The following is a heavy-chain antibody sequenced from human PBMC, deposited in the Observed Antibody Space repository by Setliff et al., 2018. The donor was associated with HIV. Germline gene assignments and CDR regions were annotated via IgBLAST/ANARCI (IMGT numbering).Heavy chain of an antibody. D-gene: IGHD2-15*01. CDR2: IYYSGST. CDR1: GGSISSGGYY. CDR3: ARARGGCSGGSCPAHHYYYYMDV. J-gene: IGHJ6*03. V-gene: IGHV4-31*01. Sequence: SETLSLTCNVSGGSISSGGYYWSWIRQHPGKGLEWIGYIYYSGSTYYNPSLKSLVTISVDTSKNQFSLKLRSVTAADTAVYYCARARGGCSGGSCPAHHYYYYMDVWGKGTTVTVSS.